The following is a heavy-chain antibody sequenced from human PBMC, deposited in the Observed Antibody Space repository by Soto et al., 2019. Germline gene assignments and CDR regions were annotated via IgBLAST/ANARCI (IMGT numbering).Heavy chain of an antibody. CDR3: ARGGRVTFGGVLGEFED. D-gene: IGHD3-16*02. CDR1: GGSVSSGSYY. Sequence: SETLSLTCTVSGGSVSSGSYYWSWIRQPPGKGLEWIGYIYYSGSTNYNPSLKSRVTISVDTSKNQFSLKLSSVTAADTAVYYCARGGRVTFGGVLGEFEDWGQGTLVTVSS. J-gene: IGHJ4*02. CDR2: IYYSGST. V-gene: IGHV4-61*01.